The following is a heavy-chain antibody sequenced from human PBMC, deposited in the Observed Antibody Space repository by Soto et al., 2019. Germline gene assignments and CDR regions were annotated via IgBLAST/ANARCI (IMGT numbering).Heavy chain of an antibody. CDR1: GDSVSSNSAA. J-gene: IGHJ4*02. CDR2: TYYRSKWYN. CDR3: ARASGYLDY. D-gene: IGHD6-6*01. V-gene: IGHV6-1*01. Sequence: PSQTLSLTCAISGDSVSSNSAAWNCISQSPSRCLEWLGRTYYRSKWYNDYAVSVKSRIIVNPDTSKNQFSLQLNSVTPEDTAVYYCARASGYLDYWGQGTLVTVSS.